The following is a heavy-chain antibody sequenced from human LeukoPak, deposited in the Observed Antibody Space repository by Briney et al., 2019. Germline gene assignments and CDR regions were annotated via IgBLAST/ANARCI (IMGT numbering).Heavy chain of an antibody. Sequence: GGSLRLSCAASRSTFKDYAMNWVRQAPGKGLEWVSTISGSGTGTYYADSVKGRFTISRDNSRNPLHLQMDSLRADDTAVYYCATSYSSSSGPFDSWGQGTLVTVSS. J-gene: IGHJ4*02. CDR3: ATSYSSSSGPFDS. CDR2: ISGSGTGT. D-gene: IGHD6-6*01. V-gene: IGHV3-23*01. CDR1: RSTFKDYA.